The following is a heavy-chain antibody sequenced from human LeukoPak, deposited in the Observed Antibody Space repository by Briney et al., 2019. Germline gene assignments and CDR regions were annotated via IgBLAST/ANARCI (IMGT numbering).Heavy chain of an antibody. D-gene: IGHD2-2*01. CDR2: INPNSGGT. CDR1: GYTFTGYY. CDR3: ARQGYCSSTSCYFYGWFDP. J-gene: IGHJ5*02. V-gene: IGHV1-2*02. Sequence: ASVKVSCKASGYTFTGYYMHWVRQAPGRGLEWMGWINPNSGGTNYAQKFQDRVTMTRDTSISTAYMELSRLRSDDTAVYYCARQGYCSSTSCYFYGWFDPWGQGTLVTVSS.